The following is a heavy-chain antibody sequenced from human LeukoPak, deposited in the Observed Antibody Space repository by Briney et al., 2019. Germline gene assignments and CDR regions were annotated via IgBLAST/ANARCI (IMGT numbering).Heavy chain of an antibody. CDR1: GGSFSSYA. Sequence: ASVTVSCKPSGGSFSSYAIRWVRQAPGQGLEWMGRIIPILGIANYAQKFQGRVTITADQATSTAYMELSSLRAEDTAVYYGARRNYDILTGYYFLDYWGQGTLVTVSS. CDR3: ARRNYDILTGYYFLDY. V-gene: IGHV1-69*04. J-gene: IGHJ4*02. CDR2: IIPILGIA. D-gene: IGHD3-9*01.